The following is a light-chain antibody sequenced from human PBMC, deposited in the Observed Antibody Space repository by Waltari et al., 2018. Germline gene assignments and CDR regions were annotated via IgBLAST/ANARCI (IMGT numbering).Light chain of an antibody. CDR3: QQYDKLPRLT. Sequence: DIQMTQSPSSLSASVGARVTITCQASQDISNYLNWYQQKPGKAPKFLIYDASNLETGVPSRFSGSGSGTDFTFTISSLQPEDIATYYCQQYDKLPRLTFGGGTKVEIK. J-gene: IGKJ4*01. CDR2: DAS. CDR1: QDISNY. V-gene: IGKV1-33*01.